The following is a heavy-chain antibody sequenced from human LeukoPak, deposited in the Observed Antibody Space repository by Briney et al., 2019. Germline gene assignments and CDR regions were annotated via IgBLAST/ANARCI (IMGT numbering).Heavy chain of an antibody. V-gene: IGHV4-34*01. J-gene: IGHJ3*02. CDR1: GGSFSGYY. CDR2: INHSGST. Sequence: PSETLSLTCAVYGGSFSGYYWSWIRQPPGKGLEWIGEINHSGSTNYNPSLKSRVTISVDTSKDQFSLKLSSVTAADTAVYYCAIGATLDAFDIWGQGTMVTVSS. CDR3: AIGATLDAFDI. D-gene: IGHD1-26*01.